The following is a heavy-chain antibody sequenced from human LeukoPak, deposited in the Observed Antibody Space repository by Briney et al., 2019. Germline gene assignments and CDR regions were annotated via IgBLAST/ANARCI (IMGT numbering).Heavy chain of an antibody. V-gene: IGHV3-23*01. CDR1: GFTFSSYA. Sequence: GGSLRLSCAASGFTFSSYAMSWVRQAPGKGLEWASAISGSGGSTYYADSVKGRFTISRDNSKNTLYLQMNSLRAEDTALYYCAKGGYCSGGSCYDDYWGQGTLVTVSS. CDR2: ISGSGGST. CDR3: AKGGYCSGGSCYDDY. J-gene: IGHJ4*02. D-gene: IGHD2-15*01.